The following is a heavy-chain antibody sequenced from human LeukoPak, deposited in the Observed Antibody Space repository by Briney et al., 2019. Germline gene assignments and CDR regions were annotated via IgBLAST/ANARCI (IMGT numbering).Heavy chain of an antibody. CDR1: GGSLSGYY. D-gene: IGHD6-19*01. Sequence: ETLSLTCAVYGGSLSGYYWSWIRQPPGKGLEWIGEINHGGSTNYNPSLKSRVTISVDTSKNQFSLKLTSVTAADTAVYYCARGMAVAGRGNWFDPWGQGTLVTVSS. J-gene: IGHJ5*02. CDR2: INHGGST. V-gene: IGHV4-34*01. CDR3: ARGMAVAGRGNWFDP.